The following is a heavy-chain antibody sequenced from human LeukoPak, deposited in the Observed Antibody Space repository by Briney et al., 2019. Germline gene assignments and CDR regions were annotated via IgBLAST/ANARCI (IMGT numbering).Heavy chain of an antibody. CDR2: INHSGGT. CDR1: GGSFSGYY. Sequence: SETLSLTCAVYGGSFSGYYWSWIRQPPGKGLEWIGEINHSGGTNYNPSLKSRVTISVDTSKNQFSLKLSSVTAADTAVYYCARGLVLRYFDWLSHDAFDIWGQGTMVTVSS. J-gene: IGHJ3*02. CDR3: ARGLVLRYFDWLSHDAFDI. V-gene: IGHV4-34*01. D-gene: IGHD3-9*01.